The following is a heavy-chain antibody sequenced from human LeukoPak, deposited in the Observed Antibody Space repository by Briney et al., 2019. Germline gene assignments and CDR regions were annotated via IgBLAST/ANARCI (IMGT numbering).Heavy chain of an antibody. J-gene: IGHJ6*03. Sequence: SQTLSLTCTVSGGSISSGDYYWSWIRQPPGKGLEWIGYIYYSGSTYYNPSLKSRVTISVDTSKNQFSLKLSSVTAADTAVYYCASTGGWYGGYYYYMDVWGQGTMVTVSS. CDR2: IYYSGST. V-gene: IGHV4-30-4*08. CDR1: GGSISSGDYY. D-gene: IGHD6-19*01. CDR3: ASTGGWYGGYYYYMDV.